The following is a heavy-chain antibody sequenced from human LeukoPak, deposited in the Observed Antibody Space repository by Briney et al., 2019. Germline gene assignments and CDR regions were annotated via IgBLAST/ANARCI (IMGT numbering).Heavy chain of an antibody. CDR2: ISAYNGNT. V-gene: IGHV1-18*01. J-gene: IGHJ4*02. Sequence: ASVKVSCKASGYTFTSYGISWVRQASGQGLEWMGWISAYNGNTNYAQKLQGRVTMTTDTSTSTAYMELRSLRSDDTAVYYCARDREDIVLVVYAIPETPFDYWGQGTLVTVSS. D-gene: IGHD2-8*01. CDR3: ARDREDIVLVVYAIPETPFDY. CDR1: GYTFTSYG.